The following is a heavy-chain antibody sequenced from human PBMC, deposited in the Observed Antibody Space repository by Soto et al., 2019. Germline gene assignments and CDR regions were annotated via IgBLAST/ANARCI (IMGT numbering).Heavy chain of an antibody. CDR3: ARVEGRFYYGMDV. V-gene: IGHV4-4*02. Sequence: QVQLQESGPGLVKPSGTLSLTCAVSGGSISSSNCWSWVRQPPGKGLEWIGEIYHSGSTNYNPSLQSRVNISVDKSKNQFSLKLSSVTAADTAVYYCARVEGRFYYGMDVWGQGTTVTVSS. CDR2: IYHSGST. J-gene: IGHJ6*02. CDR1: GGSISSSNC.